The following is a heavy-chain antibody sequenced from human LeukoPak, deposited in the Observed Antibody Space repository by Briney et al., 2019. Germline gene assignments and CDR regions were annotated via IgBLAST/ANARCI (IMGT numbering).Heavy chain of an antibody. CDR3: AKERGDYMYYFDY. D-gene: IGHD4-17*01. CDR1: GFTFSSYA. Sequence: PGGSLRLSCAASGFTFSSYAMHWVRQAPGKGLEWVAVISYDGSNKYYADSVKGRFTISRDNSKNTLYLQMNSLRAEDTAVYYCAKERGDYMYYFDYWGQGTLVTVSS. J-gene: IGHJ4*02. V-gene: IGHV3-30*04. CDR2: ISYDGSNK.